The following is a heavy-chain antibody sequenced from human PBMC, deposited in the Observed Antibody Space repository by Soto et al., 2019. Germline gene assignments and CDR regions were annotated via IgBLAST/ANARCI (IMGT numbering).Heavy chain of an antibody. D-gene: IGHD1-1*01. CDR3: ATASGTGGYYGMDA. CDR2: INAGNGNT. J-gene: IGHJ6*02. Sequence: ASVKVSCKASGYTFTSYAMHWVRQAPGQRLEWMGWINAGNGNTKYSQKFQGRVTITRDTSASTAYMELSSLRSEDTAVYYCATASGTGGYYGMDAGGQGTTVTVSS. V-gene: IGHV1-3*01. CDR1: GYTFTSYA.